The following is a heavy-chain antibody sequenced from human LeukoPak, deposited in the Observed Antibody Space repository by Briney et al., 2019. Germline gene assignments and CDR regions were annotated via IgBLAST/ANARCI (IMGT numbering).Heavy chain of an antibody. CDR1: GNTNNKFG. Sequence: ASVTVSSKASGNTNNKFGVTWVRQAPGQGLEWIGWISSDNGIPRYADKFQGRVTITSDKSTTTSYMEVRSLRSDDTAVYFCANVAKGRFFFYYMDFWGKGTTVTVSS. V-gene: IGHV1-18*01. D-gene: IGHD3-10*01. CDR2: ISSDNGIP. CDR3: ANVAKGRFFFYYMDF. J-gene: IGHJ6*03.